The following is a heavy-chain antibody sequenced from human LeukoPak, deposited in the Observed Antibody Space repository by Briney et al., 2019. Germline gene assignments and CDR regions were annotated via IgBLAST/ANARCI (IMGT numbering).Heavy chain of an antibody. CDR2: ISWNSGSI. CDR3: ARDPCDY. CDR1: GFTFDDYA. V-gene: IGHV3-9*01. Sequence: GGSLRLSCAASGFTFDDYAMHWVRQAPGKGLEWVSGISWNSGSIGYADSVKGRFTISRDNAKNSLYLQMNSLRAEDTAVYYCARDPCDYWGQGTLVAVSS. J-gene: IGHJ4*02.